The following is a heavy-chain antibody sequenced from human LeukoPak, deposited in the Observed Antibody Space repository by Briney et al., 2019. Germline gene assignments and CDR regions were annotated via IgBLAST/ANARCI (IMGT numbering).Heavy chain of an antibody. J-gene: IGHJ5*02. V-gene: IGHV4-39*01. CDR3: ARVLRGSGSYRGVTNWFDP. CDR1: GGSISSSSYY. CDR2: IYYSGST. Sequence: PSETLSLTCTVSGGSISSSSYYWGWIRQPPGKGLEWIGSIYYSGSTYYNPSLKSRVTISVDTSKNQFSLKLSSVTAADTAVYYCARVLRGSGSYRGVTNWFDPWGQGTLVTVSS. D-gene: IGHD3-10*01.